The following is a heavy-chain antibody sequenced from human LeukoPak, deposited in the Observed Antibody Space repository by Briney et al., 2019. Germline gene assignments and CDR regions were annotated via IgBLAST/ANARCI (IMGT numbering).Heavy chain of an antibody. D-gene: IGHD3-10*01. J-gene: IGHJ5*02. CDR2: IIPILGIA. CDR3: ATLDGSFAWFGELSNWFDP. V-gene: IGHV1-69*02. Sequence: SVKLSCNASGGTFSTYSISWVRHPPGQGREWMGRIIPILGIANYSQKFQDRVTITADKSTSTAYMELSSPSSEDRAVYYSATLDGSFAWFGELSNWFDPWGQGTLVTVSS. CDR1: GGTFSTYS.